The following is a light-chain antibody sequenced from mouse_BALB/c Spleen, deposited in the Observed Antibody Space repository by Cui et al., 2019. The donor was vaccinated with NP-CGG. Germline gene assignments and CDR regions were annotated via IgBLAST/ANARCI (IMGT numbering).Light chain of an antibody. CDR1: TGTVTTSNY. J-gene: IGLJ1*01. CDR2: GTN. Sequence: QAVVTQEPALTQSSGETVTLTCRSSTGTVTTSNYANWVQEKPNHLFTGLIGGTNNRAPGVPARFSGSLIGGKAALTITGAQTEDEAIYFCALWYSNHWVFGGGTKLTVL. V-gene: IGLV1*01. CDR3: ALWYSNHWV.